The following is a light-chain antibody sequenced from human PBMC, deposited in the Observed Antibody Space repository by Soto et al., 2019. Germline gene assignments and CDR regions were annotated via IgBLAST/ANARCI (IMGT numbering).Light chain of an antibody. V-gene: IGLV1-51*01. J-gene: IGLJ3*02. CDR3: GTWDSSLSAGV. CDR2: ENN. CDR1: TSNIGNNY. Sequence: QSVLTQPPSVSAASGQKVTISCSGRTSNIGNNYVYWYQQLPGTAPKLLIYENNKRASGIPDRFSGSKSGTSATLGITGLQTGDEADYHCGTWDSSLSAGVFGGGTQLTVL.